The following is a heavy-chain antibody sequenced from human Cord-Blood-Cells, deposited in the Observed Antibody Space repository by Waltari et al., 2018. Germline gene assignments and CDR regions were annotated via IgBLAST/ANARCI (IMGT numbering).Heavy chain of an antibody. V-gene: IGHV2-5*01. J-gene: IGHJ1*01. D-gene: IGHD4-17*01. Sequence: QITLKESGPTLVKPTQNLTLTCTFSGFSLSTSGVGVGWIRQRPGKALEWLALIYWNDDERYSLSLKCRLTNTNDTPKYQVGLTVTNMDTGETATYCRAHTHKVDYGAYVYFQHRGQDTLVTVSS. CDR1: GFSLSTSGVG. CDR3: AHTHKVDYGAYVYFQH. CDR2: IYWNDDE.